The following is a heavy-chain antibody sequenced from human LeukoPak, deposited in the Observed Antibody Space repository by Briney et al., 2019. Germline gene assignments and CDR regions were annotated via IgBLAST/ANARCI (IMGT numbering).Heavy chain of an antibody. CDR3: ARDTDIVVVVAAGFGYYMDV. J-gene: IGHJ6*03. CDR2: ISSSSSYI. Sequence: PGGSLRLSCAASGFTFSSYSMNWVRQAPGKGLEWVSSISSSSSYIYYADSVKGRFTISRDNAKNSLYLQMNSLRAEDTAVYYCARDTDIVVVVAAGFGYYMDVWGKGTTVTVSS. D-gene: IGHD2-15*01. V-gene: IGHV3-21*01. CDR1: GFTFSSYS.